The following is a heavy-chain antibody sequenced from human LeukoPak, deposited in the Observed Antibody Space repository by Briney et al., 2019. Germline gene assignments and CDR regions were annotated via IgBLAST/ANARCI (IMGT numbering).Heavy chain of an antibody. CDR2: ISAYNGNT. CDR3: AREIRSYSSGWYSWFDP. J-gene: IGHJ5*02. D-gene: IGHD6-19*01. V-gene: IGHV1-18*04. Sequence: AASVKVSFKASGYTFTSYGISWVRQAPGQGLEWMGWISAYNGNTNYAQKLQGRVTMTTDTSTSTAYMELRSLRSDDTAVYYCAREIRSYSSGWYSWFDPWGQGTLVTVSS. CDR1: GYTFTSYG.